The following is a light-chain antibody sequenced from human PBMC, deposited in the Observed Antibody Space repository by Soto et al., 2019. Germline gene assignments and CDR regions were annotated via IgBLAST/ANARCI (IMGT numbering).Light chain of an antibody. J-gene: IGLJ2*01. CDR1: SSDVGGYNY. CDR2: DVS. Sequence: QSALTQPRSVSGSPGRSVTISCTGTSSDVGGYNYVSWHQQHPGKAPKLMIYDVSERPSGVPDRFSGSKSGNTASLTISGLQAEDEADYYCCSYAGSYTLVFGGGTKLTVL. V-gene: IGLV2-11*01. CDR3: CSYAGSYTLV.